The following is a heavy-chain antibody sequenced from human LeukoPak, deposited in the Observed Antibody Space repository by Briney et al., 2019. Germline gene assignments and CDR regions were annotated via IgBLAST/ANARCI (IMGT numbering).Heavy chain of an antibody. Sequence: SETLSLTCTVSGGSIINYYWSWIRQPPGKGLEWIGYIYYSGSTNYNPSLKRRVTISVEESKNQFSLKLSSVTAADTAVYYCARASGGRYGLFDNWGQGTLVTVSS. CDR2: IYYSGST. CDR1: GGSIINYY. J-gene: IGHJ4*02. CDR3: ARASGGRYGLFDN. V-gene: IGHV4-59*01. D-gene: IGHD6-19*01.